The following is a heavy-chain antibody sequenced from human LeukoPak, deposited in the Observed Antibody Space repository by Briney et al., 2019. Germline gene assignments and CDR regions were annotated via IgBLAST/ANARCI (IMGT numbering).Heavy chain of an antibody. Sequence: GGSLRLSCAASGFTFSSYWMSWVRQAPGKGLEWVANIKQDGSEKYYVDSVKGRFTISRDNAKNSLYLQMNSLRAEDTAVYYCARSIYMITFGGVIATPFDYWGQGTLVTVSS. D-gene: IGHD3-16*02. CDR3: ARSIYMITFGGVIATPFDY. CDR1: GFTFSSYW. CDR2: IKQDGSEK. V-gene: IGHV3-7*01. J-gene: IGHJ4*02.